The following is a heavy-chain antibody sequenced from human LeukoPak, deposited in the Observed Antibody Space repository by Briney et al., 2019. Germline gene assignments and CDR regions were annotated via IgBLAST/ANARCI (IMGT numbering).Heavy chain of an antibody. CDR2: IIPIFGTA. Sequence: GASVKVSCKASGYTFTSYGISWVRQAPGQGLEWMGGIIPIFGTANYAQKFQGRVTITADESTSTAYMELSSLRSEDTAVYYCARTGYCSGGSCADYWGQGTLVTVSS. D-gene: IGHD2-15*01. V-gene: IGHV1-69*13. CDR1: GYTFTSYG. J-gene: IGHJ4*02. CDR3: ARTGYCSGGSCADY.